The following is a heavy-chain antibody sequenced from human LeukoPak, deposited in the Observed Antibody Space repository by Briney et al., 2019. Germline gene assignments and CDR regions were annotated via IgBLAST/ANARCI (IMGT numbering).Heavy chain of an antibody. V-gene: IGHV4-4*07. D-gene: IGHD2-8*01. CDR3: ARNGYYYYYGMDV. J-gene: IGHJ6*02. Sequence: PSETLSLTCTVSGGSLSSYHWSWIRQPAGKGLEWIGRIYASGGTNYNPSLKSRVTMSVDTSKNHFSLKLSSVTAADTAVYYCARNGYYYYYGMDVWGQGTTVTVSS. CDR2: IYASGGT. CDR1: GGSLSSYH.